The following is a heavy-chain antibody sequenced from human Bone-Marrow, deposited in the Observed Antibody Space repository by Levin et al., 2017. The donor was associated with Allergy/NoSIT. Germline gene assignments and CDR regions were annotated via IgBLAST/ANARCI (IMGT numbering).Heavy chain of an antibody. D-gene: IGHD1-1*01. CDR2: ISYDGRDK. CDR1: GFSFRDFG. J-gene: IGHJ6*02. Sequence: LSLTCAASGFSFRDFGMHWVRQSPGKGLEWVALISYDGRDKYYADSVKGRFTISRDNSKNTLSLQMNSLRPEDTAVFYCAKGGVTGTTRHFYFYPMDVWGQGTTVTVSS. CDR3: AKGGVTGTTRHFYFYPMDV. V-gene: IGHV3-30*18.